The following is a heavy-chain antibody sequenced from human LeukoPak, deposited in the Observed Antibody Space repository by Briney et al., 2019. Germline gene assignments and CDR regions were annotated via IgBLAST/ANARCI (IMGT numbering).Heavy chain of an antibody. CDR2: ISYDGSNK. V-gene: IGHV3-30-3*01. CDR1: GFTFSSYA. J-gene: IGHJ4*02. CDR3: AKDTMGHEAGSL. D-gene: IGHD3-3*01. Sequence: GGSLRLSCAASGFTFSSYAMHWVRQAPGKGLEWVAVISYDGSNKYYADSVKGRFTISRDNSKNTLYLQMNSLRAEDTAVYYCAKDTMGHEAGSLGGQGTLVTVSS.